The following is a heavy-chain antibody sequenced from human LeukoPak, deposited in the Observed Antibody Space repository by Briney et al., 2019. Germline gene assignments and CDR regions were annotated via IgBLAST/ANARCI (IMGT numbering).Heavy chain of an antibody. J-gene: IGHJ6*02. CDR2: INAGGGAT. CDR3: AKSCGGTFYYYGMDV. Sequence: GGSLRLSCAASGFTFSSTAMSWVRQAPGKGLEWVSSINAGGGATYYADSVKGRFTISRDNSKNTLHLQLNSLRAEDTALYYCAKSCGGTFYYYGMDVWGQGTTVTVSS. CDR1: GFTFSSTA. D-gene: IGHD2-15*01. V-gene: IGHV3-23*01.